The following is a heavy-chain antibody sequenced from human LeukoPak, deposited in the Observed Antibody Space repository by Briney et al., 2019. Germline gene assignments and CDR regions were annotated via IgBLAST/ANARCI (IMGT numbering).Heavy chain of an antibody. D-gene: IGHD3-10*01. V-gene: IGHV4-61*08. CDR2: IYYSGST. CDR3: ARTAEAPYYGSGSYFDY. CDR1: GGSISSGGYY. Sequence: SETLSLTCTVSGGSISSGGYYWSWIRQPPGKGLDWIGYIYYSGSTTYNPSLKSRVTISVDTSKNQFSLNLRSVTAADTAVYYCARTAEAPYYGSGSYFDYWGQGTPVTVSS. J-gene: IGHJ4*02.